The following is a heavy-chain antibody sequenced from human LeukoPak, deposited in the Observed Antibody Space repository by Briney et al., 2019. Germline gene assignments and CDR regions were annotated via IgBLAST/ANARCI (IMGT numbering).Heavy chain of an antibody. D-gene: IGHD3-3*01. Sequence: GGSLRLSCAASGFTFSSYAMSWVRQAPGKGLEWVSAISGSGGSTYYADSVKGRFTISRDNSKNTLYLQMNSLRAEDTAVYYCAKQQEGITIFGVVPYFDYWGQGTLVTVSS. CDR1: GFTFSSYA. CDR2: ISGSGGST. V-gene: IGHV3-23*01. J-gene: IGHJ4*02. CDR3: AKQQEGITIFGVVPYFDY.